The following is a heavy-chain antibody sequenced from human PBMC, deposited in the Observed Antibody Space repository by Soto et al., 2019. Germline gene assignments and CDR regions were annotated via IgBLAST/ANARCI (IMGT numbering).Heavy chain of an antibody. CDR3: GRRHLAVAVSPWFDP. CDR1: GLSITDSEMG. V-gene: IGHV2-26*01. Sequence: QVTLKESGPVLVNPTETLTLRCTVSGLSITDSEMGVSWIRQPPGQPLEWLAHIDSSGKKSYRTLLKSRLASSKDPSKSQIVLTMTNMDPADTATYYCGRRHLAVAVSPWFDPWGPGIPVTVSS. D-gene: IGHD6-19*01. J-gene: IGHJ5*02. CDR2: IDSSGKK.